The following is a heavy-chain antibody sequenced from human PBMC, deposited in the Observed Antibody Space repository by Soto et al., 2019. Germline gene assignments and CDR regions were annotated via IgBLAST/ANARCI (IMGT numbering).Heavy chain of an antibody. V-gene: IGHV3-33*01. CDR1: GFTFSNYG. CDR3: ARGAVGTTYSFAY. CDR2: IWFDGSNK. J-gene: IGHJ4*02. D-gene: IGHD1-26*01. Sequence: QVQLVESGGDVVQPGRSLRLSCAASGFTFSNYGMHWVRQAPGKGLEWVAVIWFDGSNKYYADSLKGRFTISRDNSKNTRYLQIDYLRGEDSAVYYCARGAVGTTYSFAYLGQGTLVTVSS.